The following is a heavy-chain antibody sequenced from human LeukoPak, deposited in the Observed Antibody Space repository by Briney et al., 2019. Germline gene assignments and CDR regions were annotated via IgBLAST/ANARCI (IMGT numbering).Heavy chain of an antibody. CDR2: LYYSGST. V-gene: IGHV4-39*01. D-gene: IGHD3-10*01. Sequence: PSEALSLTCTVSGGSISGSGSSYYWVWIRQPPGKGLEWIGRLYYSGSTYYNPSLKSRITISVDTSENQFTVNLGSVTAADTAVYYCTRHFGSARDDYWGQGTLVTVSS. CDR1: GGSISGSGSSYY. J-gene: IGHJ4*02. CDR3: TRHFGSARDDY.